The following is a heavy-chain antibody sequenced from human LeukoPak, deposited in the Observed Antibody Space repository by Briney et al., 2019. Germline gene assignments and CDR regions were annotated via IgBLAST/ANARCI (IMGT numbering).Heavy chain of an antibody. J-gene: IGHJ6*03. CDR3: AKDLTYSWYLYMDV. CDR2: IRSNGSNK. CDR1: GFTFSSYG. D-gene: IGHD6-13*01. V-gene: IGHV3-30*02. Sequence: GGSLRLSCAASGFTFSSYGMHWVRQAPGKGLEWVAFIRSNGSNKYYADSVKGRFTISRDNSKNTLYLQMNSLRAEDTAVYYCAKDLTYSWYLYMDVWGKGTTVTVSS.